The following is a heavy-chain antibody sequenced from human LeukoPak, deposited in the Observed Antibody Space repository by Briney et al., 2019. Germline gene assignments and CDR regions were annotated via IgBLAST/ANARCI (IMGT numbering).Heavy chain of an antibody. D-gene: IGHD1-26*01. CDR2: ISSSSSYI. CDR1: GFTFSNYN. CDR3: AGGGSYPYYFDY. V-gene: IGHV3-21*01. Sequence: GGSLRLSCAASGFTFSNYNMNWVSQAPGKGLEWVSSISSSSSYIYYADSVRGRFTISRDNAKNSLYLQMNSLRAEDTTVYYCAGGGSYPYYFDYWGQGTLVTVSS. J-gene: IGHJ4*02.